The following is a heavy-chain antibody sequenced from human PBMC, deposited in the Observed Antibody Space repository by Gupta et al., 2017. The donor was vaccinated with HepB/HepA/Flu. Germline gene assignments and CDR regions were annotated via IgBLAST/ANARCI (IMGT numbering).Heavy chain of an antibody. CDR3: ARDGSNYYDSSGHGGWFDP. D-gene: IGHD3-22*01. J-gene: IGHJ5*02. Sequence: QVQLQESGPGLVKPSQTLSLTCTFSGGSISSGGYYWSWIRQHPGKGLEWIGYIYYSGSTYYNPSLKSRVTISGDTSKNQFSLKLSSVTAADTAVYYCARDGSNYYDSSGHGGWFDPWGQGTRGTVS. CDR1: GGSISSGGYY. V-gene: IGHV4-31*03. CDR2: IYYSGST.